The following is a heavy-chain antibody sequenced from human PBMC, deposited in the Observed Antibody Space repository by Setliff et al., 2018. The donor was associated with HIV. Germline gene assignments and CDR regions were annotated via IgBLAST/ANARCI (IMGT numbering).Heavy chain of an antibody. Sequence: PSETLSLTCTVSGDSMRDYYWGWLRQPAGKGLEWIGRIFPSGATDYNPSLKSRVTMSIDTSKDQFSLNLKSVTAADTAAYFCARDRSNYGSGSSAYNWFDPWGQGNQVTVSS. CDR1: GDSMRDYY. CDR2: IFPSGAT. CDR3: ARDRSNYGSGSSAYNWFDP. V-gene: IGHV4-4*07. D-gene: IGHD3-10*01. J-gene: IGHJ5*02.